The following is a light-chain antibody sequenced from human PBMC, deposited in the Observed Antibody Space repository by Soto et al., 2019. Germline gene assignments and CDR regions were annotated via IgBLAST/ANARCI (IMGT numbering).Light chain of an antibody. J-gene: IGKJ2*01. CDR1: QSVSGSY. CDR3: QQYGSSPPYT. Sequence: EIVLTQSPGTLSLSPGERATLSCRASQSVSGSYLAWYQQKPGQSPRLLIYGSSDRATGIPDRFSGIGSGTDFTLTISRVEPEDFAVYYCQQYGSSPPYTFGQGTKLEIK. V-gene: IGKV3-20*01. CDR2: GSS.